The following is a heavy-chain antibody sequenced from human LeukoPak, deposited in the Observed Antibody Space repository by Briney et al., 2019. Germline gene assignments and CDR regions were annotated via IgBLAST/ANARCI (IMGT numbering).Heavy chain of an antibody. V-gene: IGHV1-69*05. CDR2: IIPIFDTT. D-gene: IGHD3-3*01. J-gene: IGHJ4*02. CDR3: AASFGVVIIALDY. Sequence: GASVKVSCKASGGTFISNSISWVRQAPGQGLEWMGRIIPIFDTTNYAQKFQDRVTITTDESTSTAYMELSSLRSEDTAVYYCAASFGVVIIALDYWAQGTLVTVPS. CDR1: GGTFISNS.